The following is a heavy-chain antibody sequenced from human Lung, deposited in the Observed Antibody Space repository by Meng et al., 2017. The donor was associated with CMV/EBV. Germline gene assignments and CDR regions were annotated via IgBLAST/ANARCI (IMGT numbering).Heavy chain of an antibody. J-gene: IGHJ4*02. CDR1: TFTSYD. D-gene: IGHD2-15*01. CDR2: MNPNSGHT. V-gene: IGHV1-8*01. Sequence: TFTSYDINWVRQAAGHGLEWMGWMNPNSGHTGFAQKFQGRVTITRNTSISTAYKEVRSLRFEDTAVYYCARMGRYCSGGSCLRYFDYWGQGTLVTVSS. CDR3: ARMGRYCSGGSCLRYFDY.